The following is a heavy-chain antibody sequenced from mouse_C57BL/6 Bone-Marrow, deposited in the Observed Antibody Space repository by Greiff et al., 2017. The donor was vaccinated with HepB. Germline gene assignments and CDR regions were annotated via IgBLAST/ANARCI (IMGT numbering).Heavy chain of an antibody. CDR3: ARTIYYYGSNWYFDV. Sequence: VQLQQPGAELVKPGASVKLSCKASGYTFTSYWMQWVKQRPGQGLEWIGEIDPSDSYTNYNQKFKGKATLTVDTSSSTAYMQLSSLTSEDSAVYYCARTIYYYGSNWYFDVWGTGTTVTVSS. J-gene: IGHJ1*03. D-gene: IGHD1-1*01. V-gene: IGHV1-50*01. CDR2: IDPSDSYT. CDR1: GYTFTSYW.